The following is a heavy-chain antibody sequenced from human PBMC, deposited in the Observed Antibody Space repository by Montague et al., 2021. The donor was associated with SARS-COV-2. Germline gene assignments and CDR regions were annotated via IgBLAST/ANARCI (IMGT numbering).Heavy chain of an antibody. CDR3: ARDGRYNDFWSGYYSPSPQNYAFDI. CDR1: GFTFSRFW. V-gene: IGHV3-7*01. J-gene: IGHJ3*02. Sequence: SLRLSCAASGFTFSRFWMSWVRQAPGKGLEWVANIKEDGSEQNYXDSVKGRFTISRDNAKNSLYLQMNSLRAEDTAVYYCARDGRYNDFWSGYYSPSPQNYAFDIWGQGTMVTVSS. CDR2: IKEDGSEQ. D-gene: IGHD3-3*01.